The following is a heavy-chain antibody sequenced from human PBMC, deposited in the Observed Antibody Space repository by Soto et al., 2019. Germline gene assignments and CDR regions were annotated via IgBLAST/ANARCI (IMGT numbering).Heavy chain of an antibody. J-gene: IGHJ4*02. Sequence: SVKVSCKASGGTFSSYTISWVRQAPGQGLEWMGRIIPILGIANYAQKFQGRVTITADKSTSTAYMELSSLRSEDTAVYYCASGSDQIKFDYWGQGTLVTVSS. V-gene: IGHV1-69*02. CDR1: GGTFSSYT. CDR3: ASGSDQIKFDY. CDR2: IIPILGIA.